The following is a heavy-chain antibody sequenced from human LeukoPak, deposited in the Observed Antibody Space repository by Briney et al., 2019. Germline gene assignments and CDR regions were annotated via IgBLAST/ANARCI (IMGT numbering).Heavy chain of an antibody. D-gene: IGHD3-16*01. V-gene: IGHV3-7*04. Sequence: GGSLRLSCAASGFTFSSYAMSWVRQAPGKGLEWVANIKQDGSEKYYVDSVKGRFTISRDNAKNSLYLQMNSLRAEDTAVYYCATDEGGLYWGQGTLVTVSS. CDR1: GFTFSSYA. CDR3: ATDEGGLY. J-gene: IGHJ4*02. CDR2: IKQDGSEK.